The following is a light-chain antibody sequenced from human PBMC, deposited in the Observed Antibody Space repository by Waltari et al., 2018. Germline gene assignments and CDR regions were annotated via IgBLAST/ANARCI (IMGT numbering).Light chain of an antibody. CDR1: SGYSNYK. J-gene: IGLJ2*01. CDR2: VGTGGIVG. V-gene: IGLV9-49*01. Sequence: QPVLTQPPSASASLGASVTLTCTLSSGYSNYKVAWYHQRPGKGPRFVMRVGTGGIVGSKGDGIPDRFSVLGSGLNRYLTIKNIQEEDESDYHCGADHGSGSNFVVFGGGTKLTVL. CDR3: GADHGSGSNFVV.